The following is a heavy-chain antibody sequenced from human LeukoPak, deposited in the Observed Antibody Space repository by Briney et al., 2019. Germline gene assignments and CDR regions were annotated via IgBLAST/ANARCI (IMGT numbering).Heavy chain of an antibody. CDR2: IYHSGST. V-gene: IGHV4-38-2*02. Sequence: SETLSLTCTVSGYSISSGYYWGWIRQPPGKGLEWIGSIYHSGSTYYNPSLKSRVTISVDTSKNQFSLKLSSVTAADTAVYYCARDPFARAAAGIDYWGQGTLVTVSS. D-gene: IGHD6-13*01. J-gene: IGHJ4*02. CDR3: ARDPFARAAAGIDY. CDR1: GYSISSGYY.